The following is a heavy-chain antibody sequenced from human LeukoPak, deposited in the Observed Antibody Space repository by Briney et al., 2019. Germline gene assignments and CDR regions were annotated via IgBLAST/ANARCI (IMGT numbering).Heavy chain of an antibody. CDR2: INHSGST. CDR3: ARAGPPANQLLPYYYYGMDV. CDR1: GGSFSGYY. V-gene: IGHV4-34*01. Sequence: SETLSLTCAVYGGSFSGYYWSWIRQPPGKGLEWIGEINHSGSTNYNPSLKSRVTISVDTSKNQFSLKLSSVTAADTAVYYCARAGPPANQLLPYYYYGMDVWGQGTTVTVSS. D-gene: IGHD2-2*01. J-gene: IGHJ6*02.